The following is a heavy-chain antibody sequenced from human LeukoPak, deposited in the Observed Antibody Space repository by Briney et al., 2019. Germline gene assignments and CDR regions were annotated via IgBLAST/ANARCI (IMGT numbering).Heavy chain of an antibody. V-gene: IGHV4-39*01. D-gene: IGHD3-10*01. CDR3: ARYYGSGSKTVSAIDY. CDR1: GGSISSYY. Sequence: SETLSLTCTVSGGSISSYYWVWIRQPPGKGLEWIGGIYYSGSSYFDPSLKSRINISIDTSKNQFFLRVTSVTAADTAVYYCARYYGSGSKTVSAIDYWGQGTLVIVSS. J-gene: IGHJ4*02. CDR2: IYYSGSS.